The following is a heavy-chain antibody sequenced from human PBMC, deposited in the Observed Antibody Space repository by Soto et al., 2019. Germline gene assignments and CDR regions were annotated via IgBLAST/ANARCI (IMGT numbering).Heavy chain of an antibody. D-gene: IGHD1-26*01. CDR2: ISYDGSNK. CDR3: AKEGGGFYYYYYGMDV. J-gene: IGHJ6*02. CDR1: GFTFSSYG. V-gene: IGHV3-30*18. Sequence: QVQLVESGGGVVQPGRSLRLSCAASGFTFSSYGMHWVRQAPGKGLEWVAVISYDGSNKYYAVSVKGRFTISRDNSKNRLYLQMTSLRAEDTAVYSCAKEGGGFYYYYYGMDVWGQGTTVTVSS.